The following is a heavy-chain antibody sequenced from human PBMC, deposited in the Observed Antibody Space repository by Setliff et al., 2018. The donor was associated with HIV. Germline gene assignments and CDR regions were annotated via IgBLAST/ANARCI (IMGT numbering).Heavy chain of an antibody. CDR1: GYDFSSYW. CDR2: IYPGDSET. V-gene: IGHV5-51*01. Sequence: PGESLKISCKGSGYDFSSYWIAWVRQMPGKGLEWVGIIYPGDSETRYSPSFQGQVIISADKSVSTAYLQWNSLQTSDSGMYYCARGIAALTASFDYWGQGSLVTVSS. CDR3: ARGIAALTASFDY. J-gene: IGHJ4*02. D-gene: IGHD2-21*02.